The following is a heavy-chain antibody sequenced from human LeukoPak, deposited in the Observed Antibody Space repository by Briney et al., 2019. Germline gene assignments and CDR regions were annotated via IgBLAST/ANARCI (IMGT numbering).Heavy chain of an antibody. V-gene: IGHV3-23*01. CDR2: ISGSGGST. Sequence: PGGSLRLSCAVSGFTFSSYAMSWVRQAPGKGLEWVSAISGSGGSTYYADSVKGRFTISRDNSKNTLYLQMNSLRAEDTAVYYCAKTTHDSSGYYYFGYWGQGTLVTVSS. CDR3: AKTTHDSSGYYYFGY. J-gene: IGHJ4*02. D-gene: IGHD3-22*01. CDR1: GFTFSSYA.